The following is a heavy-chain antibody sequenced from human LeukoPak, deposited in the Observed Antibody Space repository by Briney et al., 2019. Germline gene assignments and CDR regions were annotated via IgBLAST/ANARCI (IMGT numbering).Heavy chain of an antibody. Sequence: ASVTVSFKASGYTFSDYCIHWVRQAPGQGLEWMGWINPNSGGTNYAQKFRGRVTMTRDTSISTAYMELSRLRSDDTAVYYCARELGYCSSTSCPLHRYWGQGTLVTVSS. CDR2: INPNSGGT. J-gene: IGHJ4*02. D-gene: IGHD2-2*01. V-gene: IGHV1-2*02. CDR3: ARELGYCSSTSCPLHRY. CDR1: GYTFSDYC.